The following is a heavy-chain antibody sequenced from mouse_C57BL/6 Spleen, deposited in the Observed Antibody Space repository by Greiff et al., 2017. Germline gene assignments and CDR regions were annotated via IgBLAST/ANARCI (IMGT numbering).Heavy chain of an antibody. J-gene: IGHJ4*01. V-gene: IGHV5-9-1*02. CDR1: GFTFSSYA. CDR3: TRENDYYAMDY. Sequence: EVQLVESGEGLVKPGGSLKLSCAASGFTFSSYAMSWVRQTPEQRLEWVAYISSGGDYIYYADTVKGRFTLSRDNARNTLYLQMSSLKSEDTAMYYCTRENDYYAMDYWGQGTSVTVSS. CDR2: ISSGGDYI.